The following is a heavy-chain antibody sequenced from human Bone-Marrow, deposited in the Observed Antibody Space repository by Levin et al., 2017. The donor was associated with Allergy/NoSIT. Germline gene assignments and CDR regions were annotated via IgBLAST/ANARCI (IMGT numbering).Heavy chain of an antibody. CDR2: ITGYNLKT. CDR1: GYTFTNYG. V-gene: IGHV1-18*01. D-gene: IGHD1-1*01. J-gene: IGHJ6*02. Sequence: ASVKVSCKASGYTFTNYGIGWVRQAPGQGLEWSGWITGYNLKTKYAEKFQGRVIMTRDTSTGTAYMELRSLRADDTAVYYCAGLLEVRIYYQGLDVWGQGTTVTVSS. CDR3: AGLLEVRIYYQGLDV.